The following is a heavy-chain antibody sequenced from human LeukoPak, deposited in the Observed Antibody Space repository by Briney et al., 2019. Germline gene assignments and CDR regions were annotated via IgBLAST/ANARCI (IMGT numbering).Heavy chain of an antibody. CDR3: ANSGWYENPFNFDY. CDR2: IIPILGTT. J-gene: IGHJ4*02. D-gene: IGHD6-19*01. V-gene: IGHV1-69*13. CDR1: GGTFSSYA. Sequence: ASVKVSCKASGGTFSSYAISWVRQAPGQGLEWMGGIIPILGTTNYAQKFQGRVTITADESTSTAYMELSSLRSEDTAVYYCANSGWYENPFNFDYWGQGTLVTVSS.